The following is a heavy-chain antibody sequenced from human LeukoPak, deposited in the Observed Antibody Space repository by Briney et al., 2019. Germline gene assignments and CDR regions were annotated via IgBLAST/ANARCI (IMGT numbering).Heavy chain of an antibody. Sequence: SETLSLTCTVSGGSISSYYWSWIRQPPGKGLEWIGYIYSSGSTNYNPSLKSRVSISTDTSKNQFSLKLSSVTAADTAMYYCARDRPVTGGIDSWGQGALVTVSS. J-gene: IGHJ4*02. CDR1: GGSISSYY. V-gene: IGHV4-59*01. D-gene: IGHD7-27*01. CDR2: IYSSGST. CDR3: ARDRPVTGGIDS.